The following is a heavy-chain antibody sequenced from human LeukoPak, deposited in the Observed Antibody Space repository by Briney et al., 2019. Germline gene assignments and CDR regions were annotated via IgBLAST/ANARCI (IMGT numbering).Heavy chain of an antibody. J-gene: IGHJ4*02. CDR3: ARAPGGTTVTSSYYFDY. D-gene: IGHD4-17*01. V-gene: IGHV1-8*01. CDR1: GYTFTSYD. CDR2: MNPNSGNT. Sequence: GASVKVSCKASGYTFTSYDINWVRQATGQGLEWMGWMNPNSGNTGYAQKFQGRVTMTRNTSISTAYMELSSLRSEDTAVYYYARAPGGTTVTSSYYFDYWGQGILVTVSS.